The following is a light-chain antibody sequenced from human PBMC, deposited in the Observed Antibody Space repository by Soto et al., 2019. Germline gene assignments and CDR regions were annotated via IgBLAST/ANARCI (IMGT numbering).Light chain of an antibody. Sequence: QSVLTQPASVSGSPGQSITISCTGTSSDVGGYNHVSWYQQHPGKAPKLMIYDVSNRPSGVSNPFSGSKSGNTASLPISGLQPEDEADYYCSSFTSTSTNYVFGTGTKLTVL. V-gene: IGLV2-14*01. CDR2: DVS. CDR3: SSFTSTSTNYV. CDR1: SSDVGGYNH. J-gene: IGLJ1*01.